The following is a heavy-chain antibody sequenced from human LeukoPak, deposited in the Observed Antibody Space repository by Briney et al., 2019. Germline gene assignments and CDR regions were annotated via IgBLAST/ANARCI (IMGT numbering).Heavy chain of an antibody. Sequence: GGSLRLSCAASGFTFNNYVMNWVRQAPGKGLEWVAVISYDGSNKYYADSVKGRFTISRDNSKNTLYLQMNSLRAEDTAVYYCASTYYYDSSGYYSLDYWGQGTLVTVSS. CDR2: ISYDGSNK. CDR1: GFTFNNYV. CDR3: ASTYYYDSSGYYSLDY. V-gene: IGHV3-30*03. D-gene: IGHD3-22*01. J-gene: IGHJ4*02.